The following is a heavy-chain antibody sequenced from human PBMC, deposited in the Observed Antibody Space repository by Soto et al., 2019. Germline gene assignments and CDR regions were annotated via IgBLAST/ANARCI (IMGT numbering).Heavy chain of an antibody. D-gene: IGHD2-15*01. CDR2: IQSGGTT. J-gene: IGHJ6*04. CDR1: GFTFSSYA. V-gene: IGHV3-66*01. Sequence: GGSLRLSCAASGFTFSSYAMSWVRQAPGKGLEWVSLIQSGGTTYYADSVKGRFTISIDTSENTLHLQMDSLRVEDTAVYYCARDDVLCDGGRCYGIPLGVWGKGTTVTVSS. CDR3: ARDDVLCDGGRCYGIPLGV.